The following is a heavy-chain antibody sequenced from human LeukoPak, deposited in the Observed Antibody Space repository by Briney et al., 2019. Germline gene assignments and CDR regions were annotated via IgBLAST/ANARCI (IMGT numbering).Heavy chain of an antibody. CDR1: GYSFTSYW. Sequence: GESLKISCKGSGYSFTSYWIGWVRQMPGKGLEWMGIIYPGDSDTRYSPSFQGQVTISADKSISTAYLQWSSLKASDTAVYYCARLAALRFLEWLPLGSYFDYWGQGTLVTVSS. CDR2: IYPGDSDT. J-gene: IGHJ4*02. V-gene: IGHV5-51*01. CDR3: ARLAALRFLEWLPLGSYFDY. D-gene: IGHD3-3*01.